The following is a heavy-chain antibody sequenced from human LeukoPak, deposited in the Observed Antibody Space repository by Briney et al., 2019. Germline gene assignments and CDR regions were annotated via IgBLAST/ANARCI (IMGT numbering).Heavy chain of an antibody. V-gene: IGHV4-59*01. CDR1: GGSISSYY. CDR2: IYYSGLT. J-gene: IGHJ4*02. Sequence: PSETLSLTCTVSGGSISSYYWSWIRQPPGKGLEWIGYIYYSGLTNYNPSLRSRVTISVDTPKNQFSLRLSSVTAADTAVYYCARDFGGGGYDRLFGYWGREPWSPSPQ. D-gene: IGHD5-12*01. CDR3: ARDFGGGGYDRLFGY.